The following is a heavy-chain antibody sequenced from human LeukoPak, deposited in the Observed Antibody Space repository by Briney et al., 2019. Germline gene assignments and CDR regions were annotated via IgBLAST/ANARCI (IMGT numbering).Heavy chain of an antibody. CDR1: GGSISSYY. D-gene: IGHD3-22*01. Sequence: SETLSLTCTVSGGSISSYYWSWIRQPPGKGLEWIGYIYYSGSTNYNPSLESRVTISVDTSKNQFSLKLSSVTAADTAVYYCARDDPSGYYLPFDYWGQGTLVTVSS. CDR3: ARDDPSGYYLPFDY. J-gene: IGHJ4*02. V-gene: IGHV4-59*01. CDR2: IYYSGST.